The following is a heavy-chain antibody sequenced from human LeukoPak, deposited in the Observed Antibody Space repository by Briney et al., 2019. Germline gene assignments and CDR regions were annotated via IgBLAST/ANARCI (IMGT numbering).Heavy chain of an antibody. CDR1: GFTFSSYW. Sequence: GGSLTLSCAASGFTFSSYWMSWVRHAPGKGLEWVANIKQGGREKYYVDSVKGRFTISRDNAKNSLYLQMDSLRAEDTAVYYGARDSNTLWFGELFGGLYYFDCWGQGTLVTVSS. CDR2: IKQGGREK. D-gene: IGHD3-10*01. V-gene: IGHV3-7*01. J-gene: IGHJ4*02. CDR3: ARDSNTLWFGELFGGLYYFDC.